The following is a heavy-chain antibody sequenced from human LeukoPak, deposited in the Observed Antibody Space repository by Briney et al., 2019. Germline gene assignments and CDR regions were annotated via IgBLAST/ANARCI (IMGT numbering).Heavy chain of an antibody. J-gene: IGHJ4*02. V-gene: IGHV3-74*01. Sequence: PGGSLRLSCAASGFTFSSHWMHWVRQAPGKGLVWVSRLKSDGRSTSYADSVKGRFTISRDNAKNTLYLQMNSLRAEDTAVYYCAREERRRYYDFWSGYQDFAFDYWGQGTLVTVSS. CDR1: GFTFSSHW. CDR3: AREERRRYYDFWSGYQDFAFDY. D-gene: IGHD3-3*01. CDR2: LKSDGRST.